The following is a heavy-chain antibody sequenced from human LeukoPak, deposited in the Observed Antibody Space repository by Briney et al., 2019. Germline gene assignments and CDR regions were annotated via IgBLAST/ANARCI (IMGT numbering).Heavy chain of an antibody. V-gene: IGHV3-23*01. D-gene: IGHD3-22*01. CDR3: AKDAPMYYYDSSGYADEGDY. CDR2: ISGSGGST. Sequence: GGSLRLSCAASGFTFSSYAMSWVRQARGKGLEWVSAISGSGGSTYYADSVKGRFTISRDNSKNTLYLQMNSLRAEDTAVYYCAKDAPMYYYDSSGYADEGDYWGQGTLVTVSS. J-gene: IGHJ4*02. CDR1: GFTFSSYA.